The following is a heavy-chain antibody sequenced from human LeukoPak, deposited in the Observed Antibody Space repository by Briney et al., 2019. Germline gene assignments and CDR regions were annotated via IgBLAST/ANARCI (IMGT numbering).Heavy chain of an antibody. Sequence: SETLSLTCAVYGGSFSGYYWSWIRQPPGKGLEWIGEINHSGSTNYNPSLKSRVTISVDTSKNQFSLKLGSVTAADTAVYYCARGRGYYDILTGLGNRRPFDYWGQGTLVTVSS. CDR3: ARGRGYYDILTGLGNRRPFDY. V-gene: IGHV4-34*01. CDR2: INHSGST. CDR1: GGSFSGYY. J-gene: IGHJ4*02. D-gene: IGHD3-9*01.